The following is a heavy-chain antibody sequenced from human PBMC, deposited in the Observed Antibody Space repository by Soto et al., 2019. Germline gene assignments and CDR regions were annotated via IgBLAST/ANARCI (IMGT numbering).Heavy chain of an antibody. CDR3: ARWAAGFYY. D-gene: IGHD6-13*01. Sequence: KFQGRVTITRDTSASTAYMELSSLRSEDTAVYYCARWAAGFYYWGQGTLVTVSS. V-gene: IGHV1-3*01. J-gene: IGHJ4*02.